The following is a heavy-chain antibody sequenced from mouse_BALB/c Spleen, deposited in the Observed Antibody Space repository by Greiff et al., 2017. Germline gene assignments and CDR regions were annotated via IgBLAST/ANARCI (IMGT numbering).Heavy chain of an antibody. Sequence: EVKLQESGGGLVQPGGSRKLSCAASGFTFSSFGMHWVRQAPEKGLEWVGYIGSGSSTIYYADTVKGRVTISRDNPKNTLFLQMTSLRSEDTAMYYCARSVGYFYAMDYWGQGTTVTVSS. J-gene: IGHJ4*01. CDR3: ARSVGYFYAMDY. CDR1: GFTFSSFG. V-gene: IGHV5-17*02. D-gene: IGHD2-3*01. CDR2: IGSGSSTI.